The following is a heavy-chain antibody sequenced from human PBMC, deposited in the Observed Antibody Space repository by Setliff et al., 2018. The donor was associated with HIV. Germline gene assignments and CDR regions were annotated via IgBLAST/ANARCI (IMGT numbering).Heavy chain of an antibody. Sequence: ASVKVSCKASGYTFTSYGMNWVRQAPGQGLEWMGWTYIGATKYAQKFRDRLTVTTDTSTSTAYMELRSLSPDDTAVYYCATGGGQSFDYWGQGTLVTVSS. V-gene: IGHV1-18*04. CDR1: GYTFTSYG. CDR2: TYIGAT. CDR3: ATGGGQSFDY. D-gene: IGHD1-26*01. J-gene: IGHJ4*02.